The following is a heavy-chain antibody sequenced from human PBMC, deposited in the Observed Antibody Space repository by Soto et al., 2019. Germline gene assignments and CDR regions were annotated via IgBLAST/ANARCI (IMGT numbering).Heavy chain of an antibody. Sequence: QVQLVQSGAEVKKPGSSVKVSCKASGGTFSSYAISWVRQAPGQGLEWMGGIIPIFGTANYAQKFQGRVTITADESTSTAYMGLSSLRSEDTAVYYCARERGRDYYDSSGYYYDYYYYGMDVWGQGTTVTVSS. CDR1: GGTFSSYA. D-gene: IGHD3-22*01. V-gene: IGHV1-69*12. CDR2: IIPIFGTA. CDR3: ARERGRDYYDSSGYYYDYYYYGMDV. J-gene: IGHJ6*02.